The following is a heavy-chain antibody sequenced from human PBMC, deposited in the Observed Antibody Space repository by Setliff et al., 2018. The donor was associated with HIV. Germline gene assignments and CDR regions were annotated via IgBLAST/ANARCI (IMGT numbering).Heavy chain of an antibody. V-gene: IGHV1-69*05. CDR3: ARGRGVVPAAMDDAFDI. Sequence: SVKVSCKASGGTFSSYAISWVRQAPGQGLEWMGGIIPIFGTANYAQKFQGRVTITTDESTSTAYMELSSLRSEDTAVYYCARGRGVVPAAMDDAFDIWGQGTMVTVSS. CDR2: IIPIFGTA. J-gene: IGHJ3*02. D-gene: IGHD2-2*01. CDR1: GGTFSSYA.